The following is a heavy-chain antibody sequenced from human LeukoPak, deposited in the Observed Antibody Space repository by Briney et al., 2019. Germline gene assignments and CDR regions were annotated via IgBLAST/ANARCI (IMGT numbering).Heavy chain of an antibody. CDR3: AKPHARGTITMIVVVIKSPYFDY. J-gene: IGHJ4*02. CDR1: GGSISSGGYS. CDR2: IYHSGST. D-gene: IGHD3-22*01. Sequence: PSETLSLTCAVSGGSISSGGYSWSWIRQPPGKGLEWIGYIYHSGSTYYNPSLKSRVTISVDRSKNQFSLKLSSVTAADTAVYYCAKPHARGTITMIVVVIKSPYFDYWGQGTLVTVSS. V-gene: IGHV4-30-2*01.